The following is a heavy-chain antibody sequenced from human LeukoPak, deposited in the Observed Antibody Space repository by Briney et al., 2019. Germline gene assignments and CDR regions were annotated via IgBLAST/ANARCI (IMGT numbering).Heavy chain of an antibody. CDR2: INHSGST. J-gene: IGHJ6*03. CDR3: ARLGSSPRARWSGYYSPRRYYYMDV. Sequence: PGGSLRLSCAASGFTFRSYWMHWIRQPPGKGLEWIGEINHSGSTNYNPSLKSRVTISVDTSKNQFSLKLSSVTAADTAVYYCARLGSSPRARWSGYYSPRRYYYMDVWGKGTTVTVSS. V-gene: IGHV4-34*01. D-gene: IGHD3-3*01. CDR1: GFTFRSYW.